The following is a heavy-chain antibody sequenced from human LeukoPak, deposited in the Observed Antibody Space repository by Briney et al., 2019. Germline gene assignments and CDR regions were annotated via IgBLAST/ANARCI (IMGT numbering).Heavy chain of an antibody. V-gene: IGHV4-39*01. Sequence: KPSETLSLTCTVSGDSISSSSYYWGWIRQPPGKGLEWIGSVYYSGSSYYNPSLKSRITVSVDTSKNQFSLKLSSVTAADTAVYYCARRPGKLGGAFDIWGQGTMVTVSS. CDR2: VYYSGSS. J-gene: IGHJ3*02. D-gene: IGHD7-27*01. CDR1: GDSISSSSYY. CDR3: ARRPGKLGGAFDI.